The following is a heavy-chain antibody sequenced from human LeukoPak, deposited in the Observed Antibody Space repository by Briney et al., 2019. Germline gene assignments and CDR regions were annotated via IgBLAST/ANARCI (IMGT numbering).Heavy chain of an antibody. Sequence: SVKVSCKASGGTFSSYAISWVRQAPGQGLEWMGGIIPIFGTANYAQKFQGRVTITTDESTSTAYMELSSLRSEDTAVYYCATDFWRGQYNWFDPWGQGTLVTVSS. CDR3: ATDFWRGQYNWFDP. CDR1: GGTFSSYA. V-gene: IGHV1-69*05. J-gene: IGHJ5*02. CDR2: IIPIFGTA. D-gene: IGHD3-3*01.